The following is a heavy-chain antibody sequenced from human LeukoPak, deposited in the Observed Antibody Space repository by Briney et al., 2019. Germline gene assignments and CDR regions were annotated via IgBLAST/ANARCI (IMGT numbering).Heavy chain of an antibody. CDR2: IYYSGSS. V-gene: IGHV4-59*01. J-gene: IGHJ2*01. Sequence: PSETLSLTCTVSGGSISSYYWSWIRQPPGKGLEWIGSIYYSGSSNYNPSLKSRVTMSVDTSKNQFSLILNSVTAADAAVYYCARDGREATGGKNWYFDLWGRGTLVTVSP. CDR3: ARDGREATGGKNWYFDL. D-gene: IGHD1-26*01. CDR1: GGSISSYY.